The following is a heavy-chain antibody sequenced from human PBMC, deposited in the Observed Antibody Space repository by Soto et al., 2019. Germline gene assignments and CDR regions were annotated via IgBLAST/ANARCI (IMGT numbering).Heavy chain of an antibody. Sequence: TLSLTCTVSGSSIIDEYHWTWIRQSPAKGLEWIGYTSYTGTTYYNPSLKSRVTISGDTSKNQFSLRMASVTAADTAVYYCARQPTVTTTRRFFDSWGQGSLVTVSS. D-gene: IGHD4-17*01. V-gene: IGHV4-30-4*01. CDR3: ARQPTVTTTRRFFDS. CDR1: GSSIIDEYH. CDR2: TSYTGTT. J-gene: IGHJ4*02.